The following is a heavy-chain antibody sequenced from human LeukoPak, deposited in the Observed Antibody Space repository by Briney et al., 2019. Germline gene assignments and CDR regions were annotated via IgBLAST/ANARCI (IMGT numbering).Heavy chain of an antibody. V-gene: IGHV4-61*02. CDR1: GGSISSGSYY. Sequence: TLSLTCTVSGGSISSGSYYWSWIRQPAGKGLEWIGRIYTSGSTNYNPSLKSRVTISVDTSKNQFSLKLSSVTAADTAVYYCARPWIQLWLPNWFDPWGQGTLVTVSS. CDR2: IYTSGST. D-gene: IGHD5-18*01. J-gene: IGHJ5*02. CDR3: ARPWIQLWLPNWFDP.